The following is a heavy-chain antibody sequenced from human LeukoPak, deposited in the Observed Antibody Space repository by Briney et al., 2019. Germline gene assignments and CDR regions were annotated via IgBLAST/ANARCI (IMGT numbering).Heavy chain of an antibody. CDR3: ARDRWVQLWSDAFDI. J-gene: IGHJ3*02. CDR1: GVSISTYY. Sequence: PSETLSLTCTVSGVSISTYYWSWLRQPAGKGLEWIGHIYTSGSTNYNPSLKSRVTMSVDTSKNQFSLKLSSVTAADTAVYYCARDRWVQLWSDAFDIWGQGTMVTVSS. V-gene: IGHV4-4*07. D-gene: IGHD5-18*01. CDR2: IYTSGST.